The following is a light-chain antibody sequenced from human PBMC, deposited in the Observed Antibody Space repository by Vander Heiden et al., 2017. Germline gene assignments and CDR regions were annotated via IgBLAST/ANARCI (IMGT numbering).Light chain of an antibody. CDR3: QQYGSSPRT. Sequence: VLTQSPGSLSLPPGERATLSCRASQSVRRYYLAWYRQKPGQAPRLLIYGASSRATGIPDRFSGSGSGTDFTLTISSLEPEDFAVYYCQQYGSSPRTFGQETKVEIK. CDR1: QSVRRYY. J-gene: IGKJ1*01. CDR2: GAS. V-gene: IGKV3-20*01.